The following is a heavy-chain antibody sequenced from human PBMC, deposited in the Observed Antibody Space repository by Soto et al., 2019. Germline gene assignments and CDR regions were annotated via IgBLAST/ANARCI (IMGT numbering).Heavy chain of an antibody. J-gene: IGHJ4*02. CDR3: ARDFHDYGDPVPSAYDY. CDR2: ISSSSSTI. Sequence: TGGSLRLSCAASGFTFSSYSMNWVRQAPGKGLEWVSYISSSSSTIYYADSVKGRFTISRDNAKNSLYLQMNSLRDEDAAVYYCARDFHDYGDPVPSAYDYWGQGTLVTVSS. D-gene: IGHD4-17*01. V-gene: IGHV3-48*02. CDR1: GFTFSSYS.